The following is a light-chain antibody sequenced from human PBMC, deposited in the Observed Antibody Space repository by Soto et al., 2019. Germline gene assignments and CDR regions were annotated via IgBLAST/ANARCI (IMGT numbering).Light chain of an antibody. Sequence: EIVLTQSPATLSLSPGERATLSCRVSQSVSSYLAWYQQKPGQAPRLLIYDASNRATGIPARFSGSGSGTDFTLTISSLEPADFAVYYCQQRSNWPSTFGGGTKVEIK. V-gene: IGKV3-11*01. CDR2: DAS. CDR1: QSVSSY. J-gene: IGKJ4*01. CDR3: QQRSNWPST.